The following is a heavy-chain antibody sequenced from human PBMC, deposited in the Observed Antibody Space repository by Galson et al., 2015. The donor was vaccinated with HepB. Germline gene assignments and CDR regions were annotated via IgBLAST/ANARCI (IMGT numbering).Heavy chain of an antibody. V-gene: IGHV3-48*04. J-gene: IGHJ6*02. Sequence: SLRLSCAASGFTFSSYSMNWVRQAPGKGLEWVSYISSSSSTIYYADSVKGRFTISRDNAKNSLYLQMNSLRAEDTAVYYCARDQPVVTPYYYYYYGIDVWGQGTTVTVSS. CDR3: ARDQPVVTPYYYYYYGIDV. D-gene: IGHD4-23*01. CDR1: GFTFSSYS. CDR2: ISSSSSTI.